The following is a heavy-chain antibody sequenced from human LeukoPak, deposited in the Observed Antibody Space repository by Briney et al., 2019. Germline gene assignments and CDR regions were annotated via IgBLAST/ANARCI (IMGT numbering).Heavy chain of an antibody. CDR3: ARNHFDWYIPLQ. D-gene: IGHD3-9*01. J-gene: IGHJ4*02. CDR2: FYDSGST. V-gene: IGHV4-59*01. Sequence: SETLSLTCTVSGGSISSYHWSWIRQPPRKGLEWIGYFYDSGSTKYNPSLKSRVTISVDTSKNQFSLKLTSVTAADTAVYYCARNHFDWYIPLQWGQGTLVTVSS. CDR1: GGSISSYH.